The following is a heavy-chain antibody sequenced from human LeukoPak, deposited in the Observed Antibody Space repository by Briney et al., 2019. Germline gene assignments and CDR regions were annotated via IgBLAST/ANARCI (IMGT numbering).Heavy chain of an antibody. CDR3: AKDSYVGY. CDR1: GFTFSNYA. J-gene: IGHJ4*02. Sequence: HPGGSLRLSCAASGFTFSNYAMHWVRQAPGKGLEWVAVISYDGSNKFYADSVKGRFTISRDNSKNTLYLQMNSLRAEDTAVYYCAKDSYVGYWGQGTLVTVSS. D-gene: IGHD5-18*01. V-gene: IGHV3-30-3*01. CDR2: ISYDGSNK.